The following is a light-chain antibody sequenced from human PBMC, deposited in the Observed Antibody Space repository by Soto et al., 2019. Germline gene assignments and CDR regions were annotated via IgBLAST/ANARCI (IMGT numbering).Light chain of an antibody. V-gene: IGLV1-44*01. J-gene: IGLJ1*01. Sequence: QSVLTQPPSASGTPGQRVTISCSGSSSNIGSNTVNWYQQLPGTAPKLLIYSNNQRPSGVPDRFSGSKSGTSASLAISGLQSDDEAYYYCAAWDDSLNAYVFGTGTKVTVL. CDR2: SNN. CDR1: SSNIGSNT. CDR3: AAWDDSLNAYV.